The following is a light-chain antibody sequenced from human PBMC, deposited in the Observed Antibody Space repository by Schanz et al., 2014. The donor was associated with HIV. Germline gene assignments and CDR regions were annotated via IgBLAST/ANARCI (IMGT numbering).Light chain of an antibody. CDR3: SSYAGSSTWV. V-gene: IGLV2-14*03. J-gene: IGLJ3*02. CDR1: SSDVGGSDS. CDR2: DVT. Sequence: QSALTQPASVSGSPGQSITISCTETSSDVGGSDSVSWFQQNPGKAPRLLIYDVTNRPSGVSHRFSGSKSGNTASLTISGLQAEDEADYYCSSYAGSSTWVFGGGTQLTVL.